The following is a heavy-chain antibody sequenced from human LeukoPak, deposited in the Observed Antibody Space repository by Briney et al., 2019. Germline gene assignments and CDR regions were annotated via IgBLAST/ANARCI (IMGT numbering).Heavy chain of an antibody. CDR1: GGSISSGSYY. J-gene: IGHJ4*02. D-gene: IGHD6-13*01. CDR3: ASTGYSSSWYGPFDY. V-gene: IGHV4-39*07. CDR2: INHSGST. Sequence: SQTLSLTCTVSGGSISSGSYYWGWIRQPPGEGLEWIGEINHSGSTNYNPSLKSRVTISVDTSKNQFSLKLSSVTAADTAVYYCASTGYSSSWYGPFDYWGQGTLVTVSS.